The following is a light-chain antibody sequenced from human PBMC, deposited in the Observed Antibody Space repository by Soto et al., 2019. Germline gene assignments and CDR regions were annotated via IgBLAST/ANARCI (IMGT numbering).Light chain of an antibody. J-gene: IGKJ1*01. V-gene: IGKV1-6*01. CDR2: GAS. Sequence: AIQMTQSPSSLSASVGDRVTITCRASQAIRDDLGWYQQKPGKAPELLIYGASSLHSGVPSRFSGSGSGTDFTLTIISLQPEDFATYYCLQDFSYPWTFGQGTKVEI. CDR1: QAIRDD. CDR3: LQDFSYPWT.